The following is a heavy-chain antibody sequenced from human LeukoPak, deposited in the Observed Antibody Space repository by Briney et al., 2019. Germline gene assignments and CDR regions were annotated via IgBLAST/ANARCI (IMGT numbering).Heavy chain of an antibody. Sequence: ASVKVSCKASGYTFTGYYMHWVRQAPGQGLEWMGWINPNSGGTNYAQKFQGRVTMTRDTSISTAYMELSRLRSDDTAVYYCARRVEYCTNGVCYPDAFDNWGQGTMVTVSS. D-gene: IGHD2-8*01. V-gene: IGHV1-2*02. CDR1: GYTFTGYY. CDR3: ARRVEYCTNGVCYPDAFDN. CDR2: INPNSGGT. J-gene: IGHJ3*02.